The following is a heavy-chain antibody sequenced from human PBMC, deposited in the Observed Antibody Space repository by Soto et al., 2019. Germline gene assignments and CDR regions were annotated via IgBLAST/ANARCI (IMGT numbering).Heavy chain of an antibody. D-gene: IGHD3-3*01. CDR2: VRGGGRST. V-gene: IGHV3-23*01. J-gene: IGHJ4*02. CDR1: GFTFSIYA. Sequence: EVQLLESGGGLVQPGGSLRLSCAASGFTFSIYAMSWVRQVPGRGLEWVSAVRGGGRSTYYADSVKGRFTISRDNSKNTLYLQMNSLRAEDAALYYCAKGCDYWRGRIDYWGQGTLVTVSS. CDR3: AKGCDYWRGRIDY.